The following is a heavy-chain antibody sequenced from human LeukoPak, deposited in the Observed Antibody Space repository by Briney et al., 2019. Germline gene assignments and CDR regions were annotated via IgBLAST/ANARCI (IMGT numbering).Heavy chain of an antibody. V-gene: IGHV1-2*02. CDR3: ARDDNYDISTGYSELDY. D-gene: IGHD3-9*01. CDR1: GYTFTGYY. J-gene: IGHJ4*02. CDR2: INPNSGGT. Sequence: GASVKVSCKASGYTFTGYYMHWVRQAPGQGLEWMGWINPNSGGTNYAQKFQGRVTMTRDTSISTAYMELSRLRSDDTAVYYCARDDNYDISTGYSELDYWGQGTLVTVSS.